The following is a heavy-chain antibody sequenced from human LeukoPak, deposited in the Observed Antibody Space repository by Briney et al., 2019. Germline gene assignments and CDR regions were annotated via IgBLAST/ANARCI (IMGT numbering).Heavy chain of an antibody. CDR1: GYTFTGYY. D-gene: IGHD5-12*01. V-gene: IGHV1-2*04. CDR3: ARGSSDIVATMYWFDP. J-gene: IGHJ5*02. CDR2: INPNSGGT. Sequence: ASVKVSCKASGYTFTGYYMHWVRQAPGQGLEWMGWINPNSGGTNYAQKFQGWDTMTRDTSISTAYMELSRLRSDDTAVYYCARGSSDIVATMYWFDPWGQGTLVTVSS.